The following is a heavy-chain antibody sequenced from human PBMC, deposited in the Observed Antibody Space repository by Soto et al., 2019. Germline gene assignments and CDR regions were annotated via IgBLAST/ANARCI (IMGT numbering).Heavy chain of an antibody. Sequence: PGESLKTPCKGSGYSFAGYWITWVRPKPGKGLAGMGRIDPSDSQAYYSPSFRGHVTISVTKSIATVFLQWSSLRASDTAMYYCARRMYDSDTGPNFQYYFDSWGQGTPVTVSS. D-gene: IGHD3-22*01. CDR1: GYSFAGYW. CDR3: ARRMYDSDTGPNFQYYFDS. CDR2: IDPSDSQA. J-gene: IGHJ4*02. V-gene: IGHV5-10-1*01.